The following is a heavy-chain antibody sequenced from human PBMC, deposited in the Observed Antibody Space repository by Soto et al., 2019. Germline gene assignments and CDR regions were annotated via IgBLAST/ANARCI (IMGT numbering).Heavy chain of an antibody. D-gene: IGHD3-16*01. V-gene: IGHV3-33*01. CDR3: ARDGGGESVIAYYFDY. CDR1: GFTFSSYG. J-gene: IGHJ4*02. Sequence: QVQLVESGGGVVQPGRSLRLSCAASGFTFSSYGMHWVRQAPGKGLEWVAVIWYDGSNKYYADSVKGRFTISRDNSKNTLYLQMNSLRAEDTAVYYCARDGGGESVIAYYFDYWGQGTLVTVSS. CDR2: IWYDGSNK.